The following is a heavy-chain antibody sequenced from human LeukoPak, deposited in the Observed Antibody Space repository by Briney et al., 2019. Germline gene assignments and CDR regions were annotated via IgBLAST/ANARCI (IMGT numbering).Heavy chain of an antibody. CDR2: IKEDGSVR. J-gene: IGHJ4*02. Sequence: GGSLRLSCAASGFTFSGHWMDWVRQAPRKGLEWVANIKEDGSVRQYVDSVKGRFTISRDNAKNSLYLQMNSLRAEDTAVYYCLAESSTSYEGYWGQGTLVTVST. CDR1: GFTFSGHW. D-gene: IGHD6-6*01. V-gene: IGHV3-7*01. CDR3: LAESSTSYEGY.